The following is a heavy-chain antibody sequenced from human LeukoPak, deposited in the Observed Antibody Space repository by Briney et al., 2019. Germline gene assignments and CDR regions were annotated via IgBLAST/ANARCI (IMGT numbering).Heavy chain of an antibody. D-gene: IGHD1-26*01. CDR3: AKGISGSYSPIFNY. J-gene: IGHJ4*02. Sequence: GGSLRLSCAASGFTFSNYAMSWVRQAPGKGLEWVSSISGSDGKINYADSVKGRFTISRDNSWNTLYLQMNSLRAEDTAVYYCAKGISGSYSPIFNYWGQGTLVTVSS. V-gene: IGHV3-23*01. CDR2: ISGSDGKI. CDR1: GFTFSNYA.